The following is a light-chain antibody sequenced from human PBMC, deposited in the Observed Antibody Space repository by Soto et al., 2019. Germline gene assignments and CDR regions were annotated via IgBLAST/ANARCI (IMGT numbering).Light chain of an antibody. CDR1: SSNIGAGYD. CDR2: GNS. V-gene: IGLV1-40*01. J-gene: IGLJ1*01. Sequence: QSALTQSPSVSGAPGQRLTISCTGSSSNIGAGYDVHWYQHLPGTAPKLLIYGNSNRPSGVPDRFSGSKSGTAASLAITGLQAEDEADYYCQSYDSSLSVLYVFGTGTKLTVL. CDR3: QSYDSSLSVLYV.